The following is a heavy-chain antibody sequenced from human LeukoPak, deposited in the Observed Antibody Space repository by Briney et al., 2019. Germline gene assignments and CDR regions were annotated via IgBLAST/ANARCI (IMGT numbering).Heavy chain of an antibody. CDR3: ARHGGLYYYGSGSYVLYY. CDR1: GGSISSYY. V-gene: IGHV4-59*08. CDR2: TYYSGST. D-gene: IGHD3-10*01. J-gene: IGHJ4*02. Sequence: SETLSLTCTVSGGSISSYYWSWIRQPPGKGLEWIGYTYYSGSTNYNPSLKSRVTISVDTSKNQFSLKLSSVTAADTAVYYCARHGGLYYYGSGSYVLYYWGRGTLVTVSS.